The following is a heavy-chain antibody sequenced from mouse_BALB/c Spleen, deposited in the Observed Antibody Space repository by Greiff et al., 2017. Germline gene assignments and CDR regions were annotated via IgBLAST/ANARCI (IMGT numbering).Heavy chain of an antibody. CDR2: ISSGSSTI. CDR1: GFTFSSFG. V-gene: IGHV5-17*02. J-gene: IGHJ2*01. CDR3: AGGLLYFDY. D-gene: IGHD2-10*01. Sequence: EVQGVESGGGLVQPGGSRKLSCAASGFTFSSFGMHWVRQAPEKGLEWVAYISSGSSTIYYADTVKGRFTISRDNPKNTLFLQMTSLRSEDTAMYYCAGGLLYFDYWGQGTTLTVSS.